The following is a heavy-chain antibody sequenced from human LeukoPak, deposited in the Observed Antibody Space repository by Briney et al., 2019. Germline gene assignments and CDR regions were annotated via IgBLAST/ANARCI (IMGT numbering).Heavy chain of an antibody. Sequence: ASVKVSCKASGYTFTSYGISWVRQAPGQGLEWMGWISAYNGNTNYAQKLRGRVTMTTDTSTSTAYMELRSLRSDDTAVYYCARGYDYVWGSYRYPYYFDYWGQGTLVTVSS. V-gene: IGHV1-18*01. CDR2: ISAYNGNT. CDR3: ARGYDYVWGSYRYPYYFDY. D-gene: IGHD3-16*02. J-gene: IGHJ4*02. CDR1: GYTFTSYG.